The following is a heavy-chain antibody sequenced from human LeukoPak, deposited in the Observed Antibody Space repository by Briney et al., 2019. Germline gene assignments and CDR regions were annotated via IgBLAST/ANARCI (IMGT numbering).Heavy chain of an antibody. Sequence: GASVKVSCKASGYAFTSYGISWVRQAPGQGLEWMGWISAYNGNTNYAQKLQGRVTMTTDTSTSTAYMELRSLRSDDTAVYYCARLIIAAAGTGWFDPCGQGTLVTVSS. D-gene: IGHD6-13*01. J-gene: IGHJ5*02. CDR1: GYAFTSYG. CDR2: ISAYNGNT. V-gene: IGHV1-18*01. CDR3: ARLIIAAAGTGWFDP.